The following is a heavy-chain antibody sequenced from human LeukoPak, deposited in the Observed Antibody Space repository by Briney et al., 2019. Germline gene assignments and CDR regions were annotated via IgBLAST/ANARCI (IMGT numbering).Heavy chain of an antibody. Sequence: SETLSLTCAVYGGSFSNYYWSGIRQPPGKGLEWIGEINDSGRTNYNPSLMSRVTVSVDTSKNQFSLRLTSVTATDTAVYYCARRWNYGRNYYINVCGKGATVSVSS. J-gene: IGHJ6*03. D-gene: IGHD1-7*01. CDR2: INDSGRT. CDR1: GGSFSNYY. V-gene: IGHV4-34*01. CDR3: ARRWNYGRNYYINV.